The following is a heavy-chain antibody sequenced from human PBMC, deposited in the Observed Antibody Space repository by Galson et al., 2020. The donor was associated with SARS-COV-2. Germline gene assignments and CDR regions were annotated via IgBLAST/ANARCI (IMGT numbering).Heavy chain of an antibody. D-gene: IGHD4-17*01. CDR3: ARGPPVTTFYYYYYGMDV. Sequence: SETLSLTCAVYGGSFSGYYWSWIRQPPGKGLEWIGEINHSGSTNYNPSLKSRVTISVDTSKNQFSLKLSSVTAADTAVYYCARGPPVTTFYYYYYGMDVWGQGTTVTVSS. CDR1: GGSFSGYY. V-gene: IGHV4-34*01. CDR2: INHSGST. J-gene: IGHJ6*02.